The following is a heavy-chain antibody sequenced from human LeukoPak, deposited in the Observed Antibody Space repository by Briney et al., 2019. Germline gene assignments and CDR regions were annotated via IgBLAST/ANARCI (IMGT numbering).Heavy chain of an antibody. CDR3: ARGNSGWRYDSIDY. D-gene: IGHD6-19*01. J-gene: IGHJ4*02. V-gene: IGHV1-69*04. CDR2: IIPILGIA. CDR1: GGTFSSYA. Sequence: SVRVSCKASGGTFSSYAISWVRQAPGQGLEWMGRIIPILGIANYAQKFQGRVTITADKSTSTAYMELSSLRSEDTAVYYCARGNSGWRYDSIDYWGQGTLVTVSS.